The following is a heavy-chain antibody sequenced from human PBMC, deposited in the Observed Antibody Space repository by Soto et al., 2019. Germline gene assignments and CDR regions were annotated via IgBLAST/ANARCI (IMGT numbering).Heavy chain of an antibody. J-gene: IGHJ5*02. CDR2: IDPRDSYV. CDR1: GYTFTTFW. V-gene: IGHV5-10-1*01. Sequence: PGESLKISCTGFGYTFTTFWLSWVRQMPGTGLEWMGRIDPRDSYVNYSPSFQGHVTISVDKSISTAYLQWGSLKASDTAMYYCARIYCTTSTCDSWFDPWGQGTLVTVSS. CDR3: ARIYCTTSTCDSWFDP. D-gene: IGHD2-21*02.